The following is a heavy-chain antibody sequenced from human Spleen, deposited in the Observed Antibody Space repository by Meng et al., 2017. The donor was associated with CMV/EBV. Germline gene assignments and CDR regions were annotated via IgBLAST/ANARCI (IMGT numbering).Heavy chain of an antibody. Sequence: GESLKISCAASGFTFSSYSMHWVRQAPGKGLEWVAFIQYDGNNKYYADSVKGRFTVSRDNSKNTLYLQMNSLRTEDTAVFYCARYDHLLLNDYWGQGTLVTVSS. CDR2: IQYDGNNK. CDR1: GFTFSSYS. D-gene: IGHD1-1*01. V-gene: IGHV3-30*02. J-gene: IGHJ4*02. CDR3: ARYDHLLLNDY.